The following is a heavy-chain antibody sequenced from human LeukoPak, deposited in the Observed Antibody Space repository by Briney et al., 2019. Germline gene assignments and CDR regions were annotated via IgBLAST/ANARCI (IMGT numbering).Heavy chain of an antibody. CDR1: GFTFSSYA. V-gene: IGHV3-23*01. D-gene: IGHD3-3*01. Sequence: GGSLRLSCAASGFTFSSYAMSWVRQAPGKGLEWVSAISGSGGSTYYADSVKGRFTISRDNSKNTLYLQMNSLRAEDTAVYYCAKGDGTYRFPARYYFDYWGQGTLVTVSS. CDR2: ISGSGGST. CDR3: AKGDGTYRFPARYYFDY. J-gene: IGHJ4*02.